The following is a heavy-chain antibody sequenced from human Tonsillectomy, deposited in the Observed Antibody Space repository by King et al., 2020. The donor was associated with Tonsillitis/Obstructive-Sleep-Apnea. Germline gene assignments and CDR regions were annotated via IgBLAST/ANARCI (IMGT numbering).Heavy chain of an antibody. V-gene: IGHV3-33*01. CDR2: IWYDGSNK. CDR3: AREVYGSGSYYDY. CDR1: GFTFSSYG. D-gene: IGHD3-10*01. J-gene: IGHJ4*02. Sequence: EQLVQSGGGVVQPGRSLRLSCAASGFTFSSYGMHWVRQAPGKGLEWVAVIWYDGSNKYYADSVKGRFTISRDNSKNTLYLQMNSLRAEDTAVYYCAREVYGSGSYYDYWGQGTLVTVSS.